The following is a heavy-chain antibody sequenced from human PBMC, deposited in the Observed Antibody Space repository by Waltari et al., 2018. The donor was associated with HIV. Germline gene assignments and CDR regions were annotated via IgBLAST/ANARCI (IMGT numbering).Heavy chain of an antibody. Sequence: EVQLVESGGGLVKRGGSLRLSCVASGFTFSTYSMNWVRQAPGEGLEWVSSSSSSSRYKYYADAVKGRITISRDNAKNSLYLQMNSLRAEDTAVYYCARDSNKYCSGGSCSRFDPWGQGTLVTVSS. CDR2: SSSSSRYK. CDR1: GFTFSTYS. CDR3: ARDSNKYCSGGSCSRFDP. D-gene: IGHD2-15*01. J-gene: IGHJ5*02. V-gene: IGHV3-21*01.